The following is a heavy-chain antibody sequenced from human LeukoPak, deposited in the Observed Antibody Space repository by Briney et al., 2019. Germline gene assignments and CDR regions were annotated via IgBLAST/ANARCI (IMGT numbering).Heavy chain of an antibody. D-gene: IGHD1-26*01. CDR2: IRYDGSNK. CDR1: GFTFSSYG. J-gene: IGHJ1*01. CDR3: AKDWDHSSGSYFQH. Sequence: GGSLRLSCAASGFTFSSYGMHWVRQAPGKGLEWVAFIRYDGSNKYYADSVKGRFTISRDNSKNTLYLRMNSLRAEDTAVYYCAKDWDHSSGSYFQHWGQGTLVTVSS. V-gene: IGHV3-30*02.